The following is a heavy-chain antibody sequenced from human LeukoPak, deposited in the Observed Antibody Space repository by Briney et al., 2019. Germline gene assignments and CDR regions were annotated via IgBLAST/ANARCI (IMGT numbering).Heavy chain of an antibody. D-gene: IGHD2-2*01. CDR3: ARWAYCTSPKCHSSYWYFDL. CDR1: GASIKDYY. J-gene: IGHJ2*01. CDR2: IYYSGST. V-gene: IGHV4-59*01. Sequence: SETLSLTCTVSGASIKDYYWNWIRQPPGKGLEWIGYIYYSGSTNYNPSLKSRVTISVDTSKNQFSLNLSSVTAADTAVYYCARWAYCTSPKCHSSYWYFDLWGRGTLVTVSS.